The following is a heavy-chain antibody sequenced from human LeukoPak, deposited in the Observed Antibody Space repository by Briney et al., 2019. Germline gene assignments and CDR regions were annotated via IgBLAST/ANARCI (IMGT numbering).Heavy chain of an antibody. J-gene: IGHJ4*02. V-gene: IGHV4-31*03. CDR1: GGSISSGSYY. Sequence: SETLSLTCTVSGGSISSGSYYWTWIRQDPGKGLEWIGYIPKTGKTFSNLSLKSRVTISVDTSKNQFSLKLTSVTAAGTAVYFCTRERDYYDNSGYYYSYFDSWGQGTLVTVSS. D-gene: IGHD3-22*01. CDR3: TRERDYYDNSGYYYSYFDS. CDR2: IPKTGKT.